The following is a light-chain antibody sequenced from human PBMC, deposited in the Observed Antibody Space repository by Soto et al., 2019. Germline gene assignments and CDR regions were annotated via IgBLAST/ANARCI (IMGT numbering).Light chain of an antibody. J-gene: IGLJ1*01. CDR1: SSDVGGYNY. Sequence: QSVLTQPASVSGSPGQSITISCTGTSSDVGGYNYVSWYQQHPGKAPKLMIYDVSNRPSGVSNRFSGSKSGNTASLTISGLQAEDEADYYCSSYTRSSTLFGTGTKLTVL. CDR2: DVS. CDR3: SSYTRSSTL. V-gene: IGLV2-14*01.